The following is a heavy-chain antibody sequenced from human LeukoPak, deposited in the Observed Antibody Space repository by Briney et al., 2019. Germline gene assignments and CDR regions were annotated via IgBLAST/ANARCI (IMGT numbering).Heavy chain of an antibody. V-gene: IGHV1-18*01. D-gene: IGHD3-22*01. Sequence: ASVKVSCKASGYTFTSYGISWVRQAPGQGLEWMGWISAYNGNTNYAQKLQGRFTMTTETSTSTAYMELRSLRSDDTAVYYCARGMIVVVGHYIFDYWGQGTLVTVSS. J-gene: IGHJ4*02. CDR3: ARGMIVVVGHYIFDY. CDR2: ISAYNGNT. CDR1: GYTFTSYG.